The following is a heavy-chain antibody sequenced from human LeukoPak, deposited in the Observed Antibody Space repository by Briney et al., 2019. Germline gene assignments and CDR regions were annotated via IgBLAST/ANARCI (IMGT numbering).Heavy chain of an antibody. CDR2: ISGSGGDT. V-gene: IGHV3-23*01. Sequence: GGSLRLSCAASGFTFSSHAVYWVRQAPGRGLEWVSGISGSGGDTYYADSVKGRFTISRDNSKNMVYLQMNSLSTEDTAVYYCAKTTTGYSSGRYPGWPVDYWGQGTLVTVSS. J-gene: IGHJ4*02. D-gene: IGHD6-19*01. CDR3: AKTTTGYSSGRYPGWPVDY. CDR1: GFTFSSHA.